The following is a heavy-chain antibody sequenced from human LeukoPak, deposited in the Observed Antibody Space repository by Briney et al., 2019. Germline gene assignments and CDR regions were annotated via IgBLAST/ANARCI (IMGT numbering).Heavy chain of an antibody. J-gene: IGHJ6*03. D-gene: IGHD4-17*01. Sequence: GGSRRLSCAASGFTFSSYIMNWVRQAPGKGLEWVSSISSSSRNTYYADSVKGRFSISRDNAKNSLYLQMNSLRAEDTAVYYCARVYNGDPASYYYMDVWGKGTTVTVSS. CDR3: ARVYNGDPASYYYMDV. CDR2: ISSSSRNT. V-gene: IGHV3-21*01. CDR1: GFTFSSYI.